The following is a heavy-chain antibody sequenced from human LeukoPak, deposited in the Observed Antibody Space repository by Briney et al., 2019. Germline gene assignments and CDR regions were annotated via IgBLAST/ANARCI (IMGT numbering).Heavy chain of an antibody. J-gene: IGHJ6*02. D-gene: IGHD1-26*01. CDR1: GSTVSSNY. CDR2: IYSGGST. V-gene: IGHV3-53*01. CDR3: ARDMAGDYYYYGMDV. Sequence: GGSLRLSCAASGSTVSSNYMSWVRQAPGKGLEWVSVIYSGGSTYYADSVKGRFTISRDNSKNTLYLQMNSLRAEDTAVYYCARDMAGDYYYYGMDVWGQGTTVTVSS.